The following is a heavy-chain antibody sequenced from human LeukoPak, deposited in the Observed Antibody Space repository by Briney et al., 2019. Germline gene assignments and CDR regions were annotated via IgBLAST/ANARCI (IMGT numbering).Heavy chain of an antibody. CDR3: VSAPNSFYLDH. Sequence: GGSLRLSCAASGFTFTTHWMTWVRQVPGKGLEWVANIKPDGSEKYYVDSVEGRFAISRDNTKNSLYLQMNNLRAEDTGLYFCVSAPNSFYLDHWGQGALVTVSS. CDR1: GFTFTTHW. D-gene: IGHD3-16*01. CDR2: IKPDGSEK. V-gene: IGHV3-7*01. J-gene: IGHJ4*02.